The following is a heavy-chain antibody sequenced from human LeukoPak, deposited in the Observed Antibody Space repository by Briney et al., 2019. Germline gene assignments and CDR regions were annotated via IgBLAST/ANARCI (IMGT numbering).Heavy chain of an antibody. D-gene: IGHD6-19*01. J-gene: IGHJ6*02. Sequence: GASVKVSCKASGYTFTGYYMHWVRQAPGQGLEWMGWINPNSGGTNYAQKCQGRVTMTRDTSISTAYMEMSRLRSDDTAVYYCARDPFPYSSGWYGIFYYYRMDVWGQGTTVTVSS. CDR1: GYTFTGYY. CDR2: INPNSGGT. V-gene: IGHV1-2*02. CDR3: ARDPFPYSSGWYGIFYYYRMDV.